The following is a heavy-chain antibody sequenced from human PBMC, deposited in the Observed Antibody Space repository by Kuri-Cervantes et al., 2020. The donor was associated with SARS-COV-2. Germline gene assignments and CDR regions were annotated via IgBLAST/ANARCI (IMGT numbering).Heavy chain of an antibody. D-gene: IGHD3-3*01. Sequence: GESLKISCAASGFTFSSYAMSWARQAPGKGLAWVSSISGSGGSTYYSDSVKGRFTLSRDNSKNTLYPQMTSLRAEDTALYYCAKDRSITIFGVVLRRGTYFDYWGQGTLVTVSS. CDR2: ISGSGGST. V-gene: IGHV3-23*01. CDR3: AKDRSITIFGVVLRRGTYFDY. CDR1: GFTFSSYA. J-gene: IGHJ4*02.